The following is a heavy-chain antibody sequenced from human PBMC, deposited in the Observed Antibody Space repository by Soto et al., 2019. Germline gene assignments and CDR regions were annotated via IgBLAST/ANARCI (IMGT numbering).Heavy chain of an antibody. D-gene: IGHD3-3*01. CDR2: IYYSGST. CDR3: ARSPLMHDFWSGYRNPYGMDV. V-gene: IGHV4-39*01. CDR1: GGSISSSSYY. Sequence: SETLSLTCTVSGGSISSSSYYWGWIRQHPGKGLEWIGSIYYSGSTYYNPSLKSRVTISVDTSKNQFSLKLSSVTAADTAVYYCARSPLMHDFWSGYRNPYGMDVWGQGTTVTVS. J-gene: IGHJ6*02.